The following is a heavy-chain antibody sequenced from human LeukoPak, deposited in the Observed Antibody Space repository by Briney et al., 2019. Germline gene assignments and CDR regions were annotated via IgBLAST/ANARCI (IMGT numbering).Heavy chain of an antibody. V-gene: IGHV3-48*02. CDR1: GFTFSSYA. CDR2: ISSSSKI. J-gene: IGHJ5*02. D-gene: IGHD6-6*01. CDR3: ARSANPGVHDFDP. Sequence: GGSLRLSCAASGFTFSSYAMAWVRQAPGKGLEWLSYISSSSKINYADSVKGRFTISRDNTKNSLYLQMNSLRDEDTAVYYCARSANPGVHDFDPWGQGTLVTVSS.